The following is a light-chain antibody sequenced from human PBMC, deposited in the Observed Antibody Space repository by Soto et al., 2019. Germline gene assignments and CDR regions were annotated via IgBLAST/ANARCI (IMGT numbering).Light chain of an antibody. J-gene: IGKJ5*01. V-gene: IGKV3-15*01. CDR1: QSVSAS. CDR3: QQYNNWPIT. CDR2: GTS. Sequence: EIVMTQSPATLSVSPGERVTLSCRASQSVSASLAWYQQKPGQSPRLLIYGTSNRATGIPARFSGSGSGTEFTLTISSLQSEDFAVYYCQQYNNWPITCGQGTRLDI.